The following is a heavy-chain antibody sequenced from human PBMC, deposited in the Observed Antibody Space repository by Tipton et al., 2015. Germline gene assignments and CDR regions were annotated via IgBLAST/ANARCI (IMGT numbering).Heavy chain of an antibody. V-gene: IGHV4-38-2*02. CDR2: ISHSGNT. J-gene: IGHJ6*02. CDR1: AYSISSDYY. D-gene: IGHD5-24*01. Sequence: TLSLTCAVSAYSISSDYYWGWIRQPPGKGLEWIGGISHSGNTYYNPSLKSRVTMSRNTPKNQFSLKLTSVTAADTAVYYCARDLEHGMDVWGHGTTVTVSS. CDR3: ARDLEHGMDV.